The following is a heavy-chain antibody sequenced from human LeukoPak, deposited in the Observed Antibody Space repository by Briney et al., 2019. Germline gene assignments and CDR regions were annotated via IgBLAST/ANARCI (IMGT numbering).Heavy chain of an antibody. Sequence: SVKVSCKASGGTFSSYAISWVRQAPGQGLEWMGGIIPIFGTANYAQKFQGRVTITADESTSTAYMELSSLRSEDTAVYYCARGEEDVETAMVTYYYYMDVWGKGTTVTVSS. V-gene: IGHV1-69*13. CDR2: IIPIFGTA. D-gene: IGHD5-18*01. CDR3: ARGEEDVETAMVTYYYYMDV. J-gene: IGHJ6*03. CDR1: GGTFSSYA.